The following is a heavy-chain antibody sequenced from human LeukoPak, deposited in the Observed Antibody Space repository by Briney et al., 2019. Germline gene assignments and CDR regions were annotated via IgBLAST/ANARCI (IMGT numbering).Heavy chain of an antibody. CDR1: GFTFIDYS. CDR3: ARGSNTIFGAY. J-gene: IGHJ4*02. V-gene: IGHV3-48*01. Sequence: GGSLRLSCAASGFTFIDYSMNWDRQAPGKGLEWVSYISGSSGTTYYADSVKGRFTISRDNAKNSLYLQMNSLRAEDTAVYYCARGSNTIFGAYWGQGTLVSVSS. D-gene: IGHD3-3*01. CDR2: ISGSSGTT.